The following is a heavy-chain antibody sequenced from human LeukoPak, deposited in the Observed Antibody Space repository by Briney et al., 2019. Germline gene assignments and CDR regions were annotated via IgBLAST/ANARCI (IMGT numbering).Heavy chain of an antibody. J-gene: IGHJ4*02. V-gene: IGHV3-30*18. CDR3: AKVRYYYDSSGWGDY. CDR1: GFTFSSYG. D-gene: IGHD3-22*01. Sequence: TGGSLRLSCAASGFTFSSYGMHWVRQAPGKGLEWVAVISYDGSNKYYADSVKGRFTISRDNSKNTLYLQMNSLRAEDTAVYYCAKVRYYYDSSGWGDYWGQGTLVTVSS. CDR2: ISYDGSNK.